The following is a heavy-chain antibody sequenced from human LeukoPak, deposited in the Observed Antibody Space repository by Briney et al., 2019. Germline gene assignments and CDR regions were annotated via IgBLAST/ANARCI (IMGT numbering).Heavy chain of an antibody. Sequence: GGSLRLSCAASGFTSSSYSMNWVRQAPGKGLEWVSSISSSSSYIYYADSVKDRFTISRDNANNSLYLQISDLRAGDTAFYYCARDDLNWNYDLDHWGQGTLVTVSS. CDR3: ARDDLNWNYDLDH. J-gene: IGHJ4*02. CDR1: GFTSSSYS. V-gene: IGHV3-21*04. D-gene: IGHD1-7*01. CDR2: ISSSSSYI.